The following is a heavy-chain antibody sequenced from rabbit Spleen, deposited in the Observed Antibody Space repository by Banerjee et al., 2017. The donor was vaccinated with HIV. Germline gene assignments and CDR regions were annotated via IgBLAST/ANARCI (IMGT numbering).Heavy chain of an antibody. CDR1: GFSFSSGYW. V-gene: IGHV1S45*01. Sequence: QEQLEESGGDLVKPEGSLTLTCTASGFSFSSGYWICWVRQAPGKGLEWIACIYGGSNGNTYYASWAKGRFTISKTSSTTVTLQMTSLTAADTATYFCARDLGSNGYYGKDLWGPGTLVTVS. CDR2: IYGGSNGNT. J-gene: IGHJ4*01. CDR3: ARDLGSNGYYGKDL. D-gene: IGHD1-1*01.